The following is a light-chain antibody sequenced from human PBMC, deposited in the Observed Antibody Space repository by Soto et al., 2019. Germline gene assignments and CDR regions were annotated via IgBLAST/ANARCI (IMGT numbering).Light chain of an antibody. CDR1: SSDVGGYNS. V-gene: IGLV2-14*01. Sequence: QSVLTQPASVSGSPGLSIAISCTGTSSDVGGYNSVSWYQQHPGKAPKLMIYDVSNLPSGVCNRFSGSKSGNTASLTISGLDAEDEGDYYCSSYTTRGSYVFGTGTKVTVL. CDR2: DVS. J-gene: IGLJ1*01. CDR3: SSYTTRGSYV.